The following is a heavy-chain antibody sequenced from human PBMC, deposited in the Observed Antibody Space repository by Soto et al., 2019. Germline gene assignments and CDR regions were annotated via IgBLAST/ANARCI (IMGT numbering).Heavy chain of an antibody. J-gene: IGHJ4*02. D-gene: IGHD5-12*01. CDR1: GGSLSGYY. CDR2: VQAGGHT. V-gene: IGHV4-34*01. Sequence: QVQLQQWGAGLLKPSETLSLNCAVTGGSLSGYYWSWIRQPPGKGLEWIGEVQAGGHTNYGPSLRGRVTISSDTSNNQFSLRLNSVTAADTGVYYCARGQEGVVATHWDQGSLVTVSS. CDR3: ARGQEGVVATH.